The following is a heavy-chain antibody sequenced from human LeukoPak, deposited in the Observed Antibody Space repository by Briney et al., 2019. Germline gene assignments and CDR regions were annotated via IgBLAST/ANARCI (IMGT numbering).Heavy chain of an antibody. J-gene: IGHJ5*01. CDR2: KKQDGSEK. CDR1: GFTFGSYW. CDR3: ARGASGIQLWFFDS. V-gene: IGHV3-7*01. Sequence: GGSLRLSCAASGFTFGSYWMSWVRQAPGKGLEWVTNKKQDGSEKYYVDSVKGRFTISRDNAKNSLFLQMNSLRAEDTAVYYCARGASGIQLWFFDSWGQGTLVSVSS. D-gene: IGHD5-18*01.